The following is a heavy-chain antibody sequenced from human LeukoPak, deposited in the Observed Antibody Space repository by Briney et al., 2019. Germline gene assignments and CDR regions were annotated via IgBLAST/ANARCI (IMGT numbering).Heavy chain of an antibody. Sequence: PSETLSLTCAVSGGSISSGGYSWSWIRQPPGEGLVWFGYIYHSGSTYYNPSLKSRVTISVDRSKNQFSLKLSSVTAADTAVYYCARVFPPYYDILTGYNYFDYWGQGTLVTVSS. J-gene: IGHJ4*02. CDR2: IYHSGST. CDR1: GGSISSGGYS. CDR3: ARVFPPYYDILTGYNYFDY. D-gene: IGHD3-9*01. V-gene: IGHV4-30-2*01.